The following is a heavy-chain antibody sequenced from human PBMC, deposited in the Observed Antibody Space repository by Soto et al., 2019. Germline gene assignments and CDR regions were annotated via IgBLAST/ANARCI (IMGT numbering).Heavy chain of an antibody. Sequence: QVQLVQSGAEVKKPGASVKVSCKASGYTFTSYAIHWVRQAPGQRLEWMGWINAGNGNTKYSQKFQGRVTITRDTSASTAYMELSSLRSEDTAVYYCARATPTYDISGYYPPFVDYWGQGTLVTVSS. D-gene: IGHD3-22*01. J-gene: IGHJ4*02. CDR3: ARATPTYDISGYYPPFVDY. CDR2: INAGNGNT. V-gene: IGHV1-3*01. CDR1: GYTFTSYA.